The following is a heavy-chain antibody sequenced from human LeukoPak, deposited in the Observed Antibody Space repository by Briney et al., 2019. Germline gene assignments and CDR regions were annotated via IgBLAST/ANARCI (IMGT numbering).Heavy chain of an antibody. V-gene: IGHV3-66*01. CDR3: AREGPDAFDI. CDR1: GYTVSSNY. Sequence: ASVKVSCKASGYTVSSNYMSWVRQAPGKGLEWVSVIYSGGITYYADSVKGRFTISRDNAKNSLYLQMNSLRAEDTAVYYCAREGPDAFDIWGQGTMVTVSS. CDR2: IYSGGIT. J-gene: IGHJ3*02.